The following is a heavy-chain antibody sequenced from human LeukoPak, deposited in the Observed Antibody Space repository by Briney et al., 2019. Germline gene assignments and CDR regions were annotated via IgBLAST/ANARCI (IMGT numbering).Heavy chain of an antibody. CDR3: ARGPPSYYYMDV. V-gene: IGHV1-46*01. CDR1: GYTFTTNY. CDR2: INPSGGNT. Sequence: ASVKASCKASGYTFTTNYIHWVRQAPGQGLEWRGTINPSGGNTGYAQKFQGRVTMTRDMSTSTVYMELSSLRSGDTAVYYCARGPPSYYYMDVWGKGTTVTASS. J-gene: IGHJ6*03.